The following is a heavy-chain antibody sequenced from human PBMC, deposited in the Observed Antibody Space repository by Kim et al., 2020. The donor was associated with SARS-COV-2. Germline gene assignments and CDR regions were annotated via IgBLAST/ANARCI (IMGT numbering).Heavy chain of an antibody. J-gene: IGHJ5*02. V-gene: IGHV4-59*08. CDR2: IYYSGST. CDR1: GGSISSYY. D-gene: IGHD2-15*01. CDR3: ARHPLAGVTASNWFDP. Sequence: SETLSLTCTVSGGSISSYYWSWIRQPPGKGLEWIGYIYYSGSTNYNPSLKSRVTISVDTSKNQFSLKLSSVTAADTAVYYCARHPLAGVTASNWFDPWGQGTLVTVSS.